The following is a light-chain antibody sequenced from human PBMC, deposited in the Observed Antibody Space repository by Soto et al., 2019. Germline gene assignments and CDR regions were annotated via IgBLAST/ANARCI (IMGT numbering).Light chain of an antibody. CDR2: EGS. CDR1: SSDVGSYNL. J-gene: IGLJ2*01. CDR3: CSYAGSSTYVV. V-gene: IGLV2-23*01. Sequence: QSVLTQPASVSGSPGQSITISCTGTSSDVGSYNLVSWYQQHPGKAPKLMIYEGSKRPSGVSNRFSGSKSGNTASLTISGLQAEDEAGYYCCSYAGSSTYVVFGGGTKVTVL.